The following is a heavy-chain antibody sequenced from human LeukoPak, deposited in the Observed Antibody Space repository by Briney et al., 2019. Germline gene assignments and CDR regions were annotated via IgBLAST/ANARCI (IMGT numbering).Heavy chain of an antibody. CDR1: GGSFSGYY. D-gene: IGHD6-13*01. J-gene: IGHJ4*02. Sequence: SETLSLTCVVYGGSFSGYYWSWLRQPPGKGLEWIGEINHSGSTNYNPSLKSRVTISVDTSKNQFSLKLSSVTAADTAVYYYARLAYSSSWNPEYSLDYWGQGTLLTVSS. CDR3: ARLAYSSSWNPEYSLDY. CDR2: INHSGST. V-gene: IGHV4-34*01.